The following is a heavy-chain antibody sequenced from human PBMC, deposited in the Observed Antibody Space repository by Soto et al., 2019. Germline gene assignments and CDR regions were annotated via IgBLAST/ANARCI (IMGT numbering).Heavy chain of an antibody. J-gene: IGHJ3*02. Sequence: QVQLVQSGTEVKKPGSSXXVSCKASGGTFSSYAISWVRQAPGQGLEWMGGIIPIFGTTNYAQRFQGRVSITADESTSTTYMELSSLRSEDTAVYYCAGSYKYGSGTFDAFDIWGQGTLVTVSS. CDR3: AGSYKYGSGTFDAFDI. V-gene: IGHV1-69*01. D-gene: IGHD3-10*01. CDR1: GGTFSSYA. CDR2: IIPIFGTT.